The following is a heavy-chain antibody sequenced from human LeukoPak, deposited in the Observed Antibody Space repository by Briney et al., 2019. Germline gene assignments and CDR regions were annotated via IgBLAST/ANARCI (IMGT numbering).Heavy chain of an antibody. CDR1: GFTFSSYE. CDR3: ARDRSATGGSYVLDYWYFDL. D-gene: IGHD1-26*01. CDR2: ISSSGSTI. V-gene: IGHV3-48*03. Sequence: PGGSLRLSCAASGFTFSSYEMNWVRQAPGKGLEWVSYISSSGSTIYYADSVKGRFTISRDNAKNSLYLQMNGLRAEDTAVYYCARDRSATGGSYVLDYWYFDLWDRGTLVTVSS. J-gene: IGHJ2*01.